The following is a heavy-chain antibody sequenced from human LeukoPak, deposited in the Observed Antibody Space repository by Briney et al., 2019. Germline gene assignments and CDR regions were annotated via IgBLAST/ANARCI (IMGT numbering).Heavy chain of an antibody. D-gene: IGHD2-15*01. CDR2: ISSSSSYI. CDR1: GFTFSSYS. CDR3: ATMGVVVVAATCPDY. J-gene: IGHJ4*02. V-gene: IGHV3-21*01. Sequence: GGSLRLSCAASGFTFSSYSMNWVRQAPGKGLEWVSSISSSSSYIYYADSVKGRFTISRDNAKNSLYLQMNSLRAEDTAVHYCATMGVVVVAATCPDYWGQGTLVTVSS.